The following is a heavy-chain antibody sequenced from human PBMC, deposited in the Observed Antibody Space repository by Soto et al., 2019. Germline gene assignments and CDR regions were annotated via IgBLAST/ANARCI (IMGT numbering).Heavy chain of an antibody. J-gene: IGHJ6*02. CDR1: GGSISSGGYY. CDR3: ARDHTISPGMDV. Sequence: KPSETLSLTCTVSGGSISSGGYYWSWIRQHPGKGLEWIGYIYYSGSTYYNPSLKSRVTISVDTSKNQFSLKLSSVTAADTAVYYCARDHTISPGMDVWGQGTTVTVSS. V-gene: IGHV4-31*03. CDR2: IYYSGST. D-gene: IGHD2-2*01.